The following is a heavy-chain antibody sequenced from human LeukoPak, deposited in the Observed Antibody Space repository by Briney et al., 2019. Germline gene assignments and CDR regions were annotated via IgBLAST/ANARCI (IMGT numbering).Heavy chain of an antibody. D-gene: IGHD5-12*01. Sequence: SETLSLTYAVSGFSIRSYYWSWIRQPPGKGLEWIGYIYYNGGTNYNPSLKSRVTISVDTSKNHFSLKLSSVTAADTAVYYCARPGYSGYERGYFDYWGQGTLVTVSS. V-gene: IGHV4-59*08. CDR1: GFSIRSYY. J-gene: IGHJ4*02. CDR3: ARPGYSGYERGYFDY. CDR2: IYYNGGT.